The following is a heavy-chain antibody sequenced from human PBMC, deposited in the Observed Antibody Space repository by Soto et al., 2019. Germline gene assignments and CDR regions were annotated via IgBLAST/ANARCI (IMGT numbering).Heavy chain of an antibody. Sequence: EVQLVESGGGVVRPGGSLRLSCAASGFTFDDYGMSWVRQAPGKGLEWVSGINWNGGSTGYADSVKGRFTISRDNAKNSLYLQMNSLRAEDTALYYCARTNSSSWYDYYYGMDVWGQGTTVTVSS. D-gene: IGHD6-13*01. CDR2: INWNGGST. V-gene: IGHV3-20*04. CDR1: GFTFDDYG. J-gene: IGHJ6*02. CDR3: ARTNSSSWYDYYYGMDV.